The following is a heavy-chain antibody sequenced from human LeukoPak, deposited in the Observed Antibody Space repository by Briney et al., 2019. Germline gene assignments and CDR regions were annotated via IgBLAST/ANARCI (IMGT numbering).Heavy chain of an antibody. CDR1: GFTFSTYG. CDR2: IRSDGSNK. Sequence: GGSLTLSCAASGFTFSTYGMHWVRQAPGKGLEWVAFIRSDGSNKYYADSVKGRFTTSRGNAKNSLYLQMNCLRTEETAVYYCARASWGSAVVLAATASDFWGQGTLVTVSS. D-gene: IGHD2-15*01. CDR3: ARASWGSAVVLAATASDF. V-gene: IGHV3-30*02. J-gene: IGHJ4*02.